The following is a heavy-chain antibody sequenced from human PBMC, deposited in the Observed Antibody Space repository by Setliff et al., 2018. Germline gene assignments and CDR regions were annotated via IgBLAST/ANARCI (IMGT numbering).Heavy chain of an antibody. J-gene: IGHJ4*02. CDR2: IWDDGVKK. CDR1: GFTFSTYR. D-gene: IGHD2-15*01. V-gene: IGHV3-33*08. Sequence: QPGGSLRLSCAASGFTFSTYRMHWVRQAPGKGLEWVAVIWDDGVKKYHADSVKGRFTISRDNSKNTLYLQMNSLRPEDTAVYYCARTCSGSGCYAGLESWGQGALVTVSS. CDR3: ARTCSGSGCYAGLES.